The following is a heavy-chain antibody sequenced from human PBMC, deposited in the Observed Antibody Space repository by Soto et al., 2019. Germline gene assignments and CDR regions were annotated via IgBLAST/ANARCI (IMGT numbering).Heavy chain of an antibody. CDR3: AGQTFTIAAASYGRSNWFDP. Sequence: SETLSLTCSASGGSITSSSHFWGWVRQPPGKGLEWIGTIYFTGNTYYTPSLKSRLTMSIDTSKNEFSLRLNSVTAADTAVYYCAGQTFTIAAASYGRSNWFDPWVPGTLVTVSS. CDR1: GGSITSSSHF. CDR2: IYFTGNT. J-gene: IGHJ5*02. V-gene: IGHV4-39*01. D-gene: IGHD6-25*01.